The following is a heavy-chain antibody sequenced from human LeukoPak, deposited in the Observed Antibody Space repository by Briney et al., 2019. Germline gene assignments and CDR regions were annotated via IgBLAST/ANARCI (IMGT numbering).Heavy chain of an antibody. D-gene: IGHD4-23*01. CDR2: INHSGST. V-gene: IGHV4-34*01. CDR1: GGSFGGYY. Sequence: SETLSLTCAVYGGSFGGYYWSRIRQPPGKGLEWIGEINHSGSTNYNPSLKSRVTISVDTSKNQFSLKLSSVTAADTAVYYCARGSTVVTPRFDYWGQGTLVTVSS. CDR3: ARGSTVVTPRFDY. J-gene: IGHJ4*02.